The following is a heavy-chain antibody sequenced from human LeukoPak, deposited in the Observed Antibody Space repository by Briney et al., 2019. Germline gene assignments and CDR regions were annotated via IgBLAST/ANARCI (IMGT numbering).Heavy chain of an antibody. CDR2: IHYSEST. D-gene: IGHD3-10*01. V-gene: IGHV4-59*08. Sequence: PSETLSLTCTVSGGSIRSYYWGWIRQPPGKGLEWIGYIHYSESTKYNPSLKSRVTMSVDTSKNQFSLKLSSVTAADTAVYYCASRSGSFSDALDIWAKGHWSPSLQ. J-gene: IGHJ3*02. CDR1: GGSIRSYY. CDR3: ASRSGSFSDALDI.